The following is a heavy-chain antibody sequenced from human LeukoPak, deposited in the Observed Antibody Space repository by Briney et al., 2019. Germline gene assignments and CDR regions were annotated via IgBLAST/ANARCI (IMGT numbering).Heavy chain of an antibody. Sequence: AASVKVSCKASGYTFTTYALHWVRQAPGQRLEWMGWINAGNGNTKYSQEFQGRVTITRDTSANTAYMELSSLRSEDMAVYYCARIFLGDYGDYTRAAFDIWGQGTMVTVSS. CDR3: ARIFLGDYGDYTRAAFDI. J-gene: IGHJ3*02. D-gene: IGHD4-17*01. CDR1: GYTFTTYA. V-gene: IGHV1-3*03. CDR2: INAGNGNT.